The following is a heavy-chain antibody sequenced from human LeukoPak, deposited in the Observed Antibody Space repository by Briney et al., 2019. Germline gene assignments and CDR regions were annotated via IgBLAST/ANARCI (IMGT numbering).Heavy chain of an antibody. Sequence: QSGGSLRLSCAASGFTFSSYAMSWVRQAPGKGLEWVPAISGSGGSTYYADSVKGRFTISRDNSKNTLYPQMNSLRAEDTAEYYCAKSWAPSGSYYFDYWGQGTLVTVSS. CDR1: GFTFSSYA. V-gene: IGHV3-23*01. D-gene: IGHD1-26*01. J-gene: IGHJ4*02. CDR3: AKSWAPSGSYYFDY. CDR2: ISGSGGST.